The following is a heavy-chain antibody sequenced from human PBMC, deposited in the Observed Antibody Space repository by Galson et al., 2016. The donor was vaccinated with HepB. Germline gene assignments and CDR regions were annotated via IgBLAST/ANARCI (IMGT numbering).Heavy chain of an antibody. CDR2: IKQDGSEK. D-gene: IGHD1-26*01. Sequence: SLRLSCAASGFTFSSHWMTWVRQAPGKGVDWVANIKQDGSEKYYVDSVKGRFTISRDKAENSLYLQMNSLRAEDTAVYYCARDQGYSGSYLRYFDLWGRGTLVTVSS. CDR3: ARDQGYSGSYLRYFDL. V-gene: IGHV3-7*03. CDR1: GFTFSSHW. J-gene: IGHJ2*01.